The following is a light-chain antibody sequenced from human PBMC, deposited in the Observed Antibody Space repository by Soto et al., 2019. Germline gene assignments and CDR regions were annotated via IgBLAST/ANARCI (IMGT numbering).Light chain of an antibody. Sequence: EIVMTQSPATLSVSPGEKATLSCRASQTVSNNLAWYQQKPGQAPRLLIYFASTRATGIPARFSGSGSGTEFTLTISSLQSEDFAVYYCQQYDKWALSFGRGTKVE. CDR2: FAS. V-gene: IGKV3-15*01. CDR1: QTVSNN. J-gene: IGKJ4*01. CDR3: QQYDKWALS.